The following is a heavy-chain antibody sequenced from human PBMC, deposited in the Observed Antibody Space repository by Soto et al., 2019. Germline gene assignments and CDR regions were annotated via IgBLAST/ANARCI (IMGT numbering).Heavy chain of an antibody. J-gene: IGHJ4*02. Sequence: QVQLVQSGAEVKKPGASVKVSCKASGYTFTNYAISWVRQAPGQGLEWMGGIIPIFGTANYAQKFQVRVTITADKSTSTAYMELSSLRSEDTAVYYCAGSLIAAAGIPPADWGQGTLVTVSS. CDR1: GYTFTNYA. D-gene: IGHD6-13*01. CDR2: IIPIFGTA. CDR3: AGSLIAAAGIPPAD. V-gene: IGHV1-69*13.